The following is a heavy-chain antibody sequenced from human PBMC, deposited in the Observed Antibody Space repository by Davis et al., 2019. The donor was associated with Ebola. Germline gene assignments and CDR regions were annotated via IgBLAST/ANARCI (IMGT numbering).Heavy chain of an antibody. V-gene: IGHV4-59*01. J-gene: IGHJ6*02. Sequence: PSETLSLTCTVSGGSISSYYWSWIRQPPGKGLEWIGYIYYSGSTNYNPSLKSRVTISVDTSKNQFSLKLSSVTAADTAVYYCARDPDSSSWYQYYYYGMDVWGQGTTVTVSS. D-gene: IGHD6-13*01. CDR2: IYYSGST. CDR1: GGSISSYY. CDR3: ARDPDSSSWYQYYYYGMDV.